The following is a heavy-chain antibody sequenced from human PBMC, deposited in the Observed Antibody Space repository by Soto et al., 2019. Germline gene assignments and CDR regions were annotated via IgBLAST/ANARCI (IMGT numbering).Heavy chain of an antibody. CDR3: ARGRTVRNYADDSSDYFYFFDY. J-gene: IGHJ4*02. CDR1: GDSISTFY. D-gene: IGHD3-22*01. Sequence: SETLSLTCTVSGDSISTFYWGWMRQSPGKELEWIGYVYYTGSTNYNPSLKSRVTISVGRSKNQFSLKLTSANAADTAVYYCARGRTVRNYADDSSDYFYFFDYWGQGTQVTVSS. CDR2: VYYTGST. V-gene: IGHV4-59*01.